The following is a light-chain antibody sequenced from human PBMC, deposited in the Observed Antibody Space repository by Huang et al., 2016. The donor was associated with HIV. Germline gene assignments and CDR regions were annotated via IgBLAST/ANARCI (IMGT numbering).Light chain of an antibody. CDR1: QSVTNNY. Sequence: EIVLTQSPGTLSLSPGERATLSCRASQSVTNNYLAWYQPKPGQAPRLVIYGASSRATGIPDRFIGSGSGTDFTLTISRLEPDDFVVYYCQQYGGSPRTFGQGTKLEIK. J-gene: IGKJ2*01. CDR3: QQYGGSPRT. CDR2: GAS. V-gene: IGKV3-20*01.